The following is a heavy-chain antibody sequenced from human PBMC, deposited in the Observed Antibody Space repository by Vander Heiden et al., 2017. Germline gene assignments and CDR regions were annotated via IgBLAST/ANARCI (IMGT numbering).Heavy chain of an antibody. V-gene: IGHV3-74*03. CDR3: ARESAVERIAFDI. CDR2: INSDGSST. D-gene: IGHD2-2*01. J-gene: IGHJ3*02. Sequence: EVRLEESGGGLVQPGGFLRLSCSASVFTFSRSWMHWVRQAPGKGLVWVSRINSDGSSTMYADTVKGRFTISRDNAKNTVYLQMNSLRADDTAIYYCARESAVERIAFDIWGQGTMVTVSS. CDR1: VFTFSRSW.